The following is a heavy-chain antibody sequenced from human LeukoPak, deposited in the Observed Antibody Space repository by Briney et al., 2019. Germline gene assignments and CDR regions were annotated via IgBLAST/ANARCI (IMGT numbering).Heavy chain of an antibody. Sequence: QSGGSLRLSCAASGFTFSSYGMHWVRQAPGKGLEWVAVIWYDGSNKYYVDSVKGRFTISRDNAKNSLYLQMNSLRAEDTAVYYCARGTSSSWYSRYWGQGTLVTVSS. CDR2: IWYDGSNK. D-gene: IGHD6-13*01. CDR1: GFTFSSYG. CDR3: ARGTSSSWYSRY. J-gene: IGHJ4*02. V-gene: IGHV3-33*01.